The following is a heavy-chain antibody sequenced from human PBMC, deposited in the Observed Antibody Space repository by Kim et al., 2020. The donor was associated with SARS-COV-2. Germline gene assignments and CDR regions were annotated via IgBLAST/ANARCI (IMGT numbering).Heavy chain of an antibody. CDR2: IWYDGSNK. CDR3: ARLIRDFDWLRQNYFYYSGMDV. J-gene: IGHJ6*02. CDR1: GFTFSSYG. D-gene: IGHD3-9*01. Sequence: GGSLRLSCAASGFTFSSYGMHWVRQAPGKGLEWVAVIWYDGSNKYYADSVKGRFTISRDNSKNTLYLQMNSLRAEDTAVFYCARLIRDFDWLRQNYFYYSGMDVWGQGTPVTVSS. V-gene: IGHV3-33*01.